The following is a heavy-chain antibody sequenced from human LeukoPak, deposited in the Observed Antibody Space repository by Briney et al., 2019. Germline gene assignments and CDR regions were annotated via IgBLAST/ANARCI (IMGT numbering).Heavy chain of an antibody. CDR1: GYTFNNNA. Sequence: ASVKVSCKASGYTFNNNAMHWVRQAPGQGLEWMGWINAGNGDTKHSQKFQGRVTFVRDTPASTAYMELSSLRSEDTAVYYCAREVSGRDDYWGQGTLVTVSS. V-gene: IGHV1-3*01. D-gene: IGHD3-10*01. CDR2: INAGNGDT. CDR3: AREVSGRDDY. J-gene: IGHJ4*02.